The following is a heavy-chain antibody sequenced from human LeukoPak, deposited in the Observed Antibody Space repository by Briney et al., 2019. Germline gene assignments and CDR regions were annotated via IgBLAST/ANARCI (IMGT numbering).Heavy chain of an antibody. J-gene: IGHJ6*03. V-gene: IGHV3-21*01. CDR1: GFTFSSYS. CDR3: ASNDYYYMDV. CDR2: ISSSSSYI. Sequence: GGSLRLSCAASGFTFSSYSMNWVRQAPGKGREWVSSISSSSSYIYYADSVKGRFTISRNNAKNSLYLQMNSLRAEDRAVYYCASNDYYYMDVWGKGTTVTVSS.